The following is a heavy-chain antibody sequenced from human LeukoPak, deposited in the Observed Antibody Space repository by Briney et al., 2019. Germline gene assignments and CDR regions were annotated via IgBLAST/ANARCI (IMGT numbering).Heavy chain of an antibody. CDR2: IIPIFGTA. J-gene: IGHJ4*02. D-gene: IGHD2-2*01. V-gene: IGHV1-69*05. CDR3: ARTYCSSTSCLDHAIDY. Sequence: SVKVSCKASGGTFSSYAISWVRQAPGQGLEWMGRIIPIFGTANYAQKFQGRVTITTDESTSTAYMELSSLRSEDTAVYYCARTYCSSTSCLDHAIDYWGQGTLVTVSS. CDR1: GGTFSSYA.